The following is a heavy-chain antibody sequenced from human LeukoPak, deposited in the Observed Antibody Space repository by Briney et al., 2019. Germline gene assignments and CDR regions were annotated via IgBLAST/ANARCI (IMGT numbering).Heavy chain of an antibody. CDR3: ARDTPKYYYDSSGPKTTFDY. J-gene: IGHJ4*02. CDR2: ISSSSSTR. D-gene: IGHD3-22*01. CDR1: GFTFSSYS. Sequence: QPGRSLRLSCAASGFTFSSYSMNWVRQAPGKGLEWVSYISSSSSTRYYADSVKGRFTISRDNAKNSLYLQMNRLRAEDTAVYYCARDTPKYYYDSSGPKTTFDYWGQGTLVTVSS. V-gene: IGHV3-48*01.